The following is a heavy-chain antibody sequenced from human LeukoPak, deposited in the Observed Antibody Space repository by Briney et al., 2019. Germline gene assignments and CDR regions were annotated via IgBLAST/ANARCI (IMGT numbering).Heavy chain of an antibody. D-gene: IGHD3-10*01. J-gene: IGHJ6*02. CDR3: ARDMSYGSGSYYSAAYYYYGMDV. Sequence: ASVTVSFKASGYTFTGYYMHWVRQAPGQGLEWMGWINPNSGGTNYAQKFQGRVTMTRDTSISTAYMELSRLRSDDTAVYYCARDMSYGSGSYYSAAYYYYGMDVWGQGTTVTVSS. V-gene: IGHV1-2*02. CDR2: INPNSGGT. CDR1: GYTFTGYY.